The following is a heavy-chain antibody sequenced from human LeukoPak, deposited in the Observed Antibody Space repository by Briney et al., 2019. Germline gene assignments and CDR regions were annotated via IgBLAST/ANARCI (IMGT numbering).Heavy chain of an antibody. Sequence: GGSLRLSCAASGFTFSTYSMNWVRQAAGKGLEWVSSISSSSSYINYADSVKGRFTISRDNAKNSLYLQMNSVRAEDTAVYYCARSNGIVAVIKSAVAYYFDYWGQGTLVTVSS. V-gene: IGHV3-21*01. CDR2: ISSSSSYI. CDR1: GFTFSTYS. CDR3: ARSNGIVAVIKSAVAYYFDY. D-gene: IGHD3-22*01. J-gene: IGHJ4*02.